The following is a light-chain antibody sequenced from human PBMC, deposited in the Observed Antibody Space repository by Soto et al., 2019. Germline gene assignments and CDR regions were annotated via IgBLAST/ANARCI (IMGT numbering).Light chain of an antibody. CDR2: GVT. J-gene: IGLJ1*01. Sequence: QSALTQPASVSGSPGQSITISCTGTSDNYVSWYQQHPGKVPKLMIYGVTNRPSGVSDRFSGSKSGNPASLTISGLQTEDEADYYCSSYTNSRTLLFGAGTKVTVL. CDR1: SDNY. V-gene: IGLV2-14*01. CDR3: SSYTNSRTLL.